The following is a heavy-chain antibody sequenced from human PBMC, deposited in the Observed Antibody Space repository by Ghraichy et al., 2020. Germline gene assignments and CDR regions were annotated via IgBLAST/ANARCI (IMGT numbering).Heavy chain of an antibody. J-gene: IGHJ6*02. V-gene: IGHV1-18*04. D-gene: IGHD3-22*01. CDR3: ARDQDYYDSSGQYYYYGMDV. CDR1: GYTFTSYG. CDR2: INAYNGNT. Sequence: ASVKVSCKASGYTFTSYGISWVRQAPGQGLEWMGWINAYNGNTNYAQKLQGRVTMTTDTSTSTAYMELRSLRSDDTAVYYCARDQDYYDSSGQYYYYGMDVWGQGTTVTVSS.